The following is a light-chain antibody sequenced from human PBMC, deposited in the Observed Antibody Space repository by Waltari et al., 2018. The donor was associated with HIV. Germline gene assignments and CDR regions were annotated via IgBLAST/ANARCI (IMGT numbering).Light chain of an antibody. CDR3: QNYDSVPVA. CDR1: RDISND. Sequence: DIQMSQAPSSLSASVGDRVTITCRASRDISNDLAWYQQKSGEVPKLLIYAASALRSGVPSRFRGSGSGTDFTLTINGLQPEDVGSYYCQNYDSVPVAFGQGTRLEI. V-gene: IGKV1-27*01. J-gene: IGKJ5*01. CDR2: AAS.